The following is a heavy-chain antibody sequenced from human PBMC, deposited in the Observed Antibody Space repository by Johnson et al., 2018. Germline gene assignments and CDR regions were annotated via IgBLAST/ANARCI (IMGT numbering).Heavy chain of an antibody. V-gene: IGHV3-48*01. J-gene: IGHJ1*01. CDR3: ARSLTYYFDSSGYYLEYFHH. D-gene: IGHD3-22*01. CDR1: GFTFSGYS. Sequence: VQLVESGGGLVQPGGSLRLSCAASGFTFSGYSMNWVRQAPGKGLEWVSYISRSSSTIYYAHSVKGRFTISRYNARNSLYLQMNSLRAEDTAVYYCARSLTYYFDSSGYYLEYFHHWGQGTLVTVSS. CDR2: ISRSSSTI.